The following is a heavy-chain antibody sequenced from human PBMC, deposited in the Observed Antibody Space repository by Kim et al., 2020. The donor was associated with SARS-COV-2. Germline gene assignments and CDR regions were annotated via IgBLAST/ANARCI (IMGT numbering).Heavy chain of an antibody. CDR1: GGSFSDYY. J-gene: IGHJ6*02. Sequence: SETLSLTCAVYGGSFSDYYWSWIRQPPGKGLEWIGEINHSGSTNHNPSLKSRVTISVDTSKNQFSLKLSSVTAADTAVYYCASLPFSRWLQSRRYYYYGMDVWGQGTTVTVSS. D-gene: IGHD5-12*01. V-gene: IGHV4-34*01. CDR2: INHSGST. CDR3: ASLPFSRWLQSRRYYYYGMDV.